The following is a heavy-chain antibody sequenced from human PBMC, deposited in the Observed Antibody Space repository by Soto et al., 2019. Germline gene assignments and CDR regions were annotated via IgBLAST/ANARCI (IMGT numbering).Heavy chain of an antibody. Sequence: EVQLVESGGGLVQPGGSLRLSCVASGFSFSSYWMHWVRQVPGKGLMWVSRVKSDETSTIYADSVKGRCTISRDNAKNMRYRQMSRVRADETAGYYCIRGSGGWGFDPWGQGTLVTVSS. D-gene: IGHD3-16*01. CDR3: IRGSGGWGFDP. CDR2: VKSDETST. V-gene: IGHV3-74*01. CDR1: GFSFSSYW. J-gene: IGHJ5*02.